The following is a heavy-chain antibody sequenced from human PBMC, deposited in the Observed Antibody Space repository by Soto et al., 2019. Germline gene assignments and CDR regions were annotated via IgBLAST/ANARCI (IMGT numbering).Heavy chain of an antibody. CDR3: ARQLEQMAV. D-gene: IGHD1-1*01. Sequence: GASVKVSCKAFGYTFTTYGINWVRQSSGQGLEWMGWVCPQNGDTTYPQKVPGRVTMTTDTTTRTAYLELRCQRSDDTVVYYCARQLEQMAVRAQRTPVTLSS. J-gene: IGHJ6*02. CDR2: VCPQNGDT. CDR1: GYTFTTYG. V-gene: IGHV1-18*04.